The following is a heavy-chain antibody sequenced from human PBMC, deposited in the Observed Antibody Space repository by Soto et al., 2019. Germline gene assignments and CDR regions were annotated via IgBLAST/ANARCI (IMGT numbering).Heavy chain of an antibody. Sequence: QVQLVESGGGVVQPGRSLRLSCAASGFTFSSYGMHWVRQAPGKGLEWVAVISYDGSNKYYADSVKGRFTISRDNSKNALYLQMNSLRAEDTAVYYCAKELAYCGGDCYSPPYYYYGMDVWCQGTTVTVSS. V-gene: IGHV3-30*18. CDR2: ISYDGSNK. J-gene: IGHJ6*02. CDR1: GFTFSSYG. CDR3: AKELAYCGGDCYSPPYYYYGMDV. D-gene: IGHD2-21*02.